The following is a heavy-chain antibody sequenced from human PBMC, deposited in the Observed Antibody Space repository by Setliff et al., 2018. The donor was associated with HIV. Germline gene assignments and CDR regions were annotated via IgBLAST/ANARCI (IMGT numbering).Heavy chain of an antibody. CDR2: ISAYNGNT. CDR3: ARDPSPYYSDDSGYPDDAFDI. D-gene: IGHD3-22*01. CDR1: GYTFSTYG. J-gene: IGHJ3*02. Sequence: ASVKVSCKASGYTFSTYGISWVRQAPGQGLEWMGWISAYNGNTNYAQKLQGRVTVTTDTSTSTAYMELRSLRSDDTAVYYCARDPSPYYSDDSGYPDDAFDIWGQGTMVTVSS. V-gene: IGHV1-18*01.